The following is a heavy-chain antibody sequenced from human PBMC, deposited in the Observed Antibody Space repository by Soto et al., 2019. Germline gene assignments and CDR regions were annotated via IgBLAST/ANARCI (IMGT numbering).Heavy chain of an antibody. Sequence: SETLSLTCTVSGGSISSGGYYWSWIRQHPGKGLEWIGYIYYSGSTYYNPSLKSRVTISVDTSKNQFSLKLSSVTAADTAVYYCARVPIANPEYYYDSSGYYFDYWGQGTLVTVSS. CDR2: IYYSGST. CDR3: ARVPIANPEYYYDSSGYYFDY. D-gene: IGHD3-22*01. V-gene: IGHV4-31*03. CDR1: GGSISSGGYY. J-gene: IGHJ4*02.